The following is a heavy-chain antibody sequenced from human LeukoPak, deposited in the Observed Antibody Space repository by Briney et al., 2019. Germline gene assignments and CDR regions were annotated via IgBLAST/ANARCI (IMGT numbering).Heavy chain of an antibody. CDR1: GGSISSYY. CDR2: IYYGGST. CDR3: ARYHRRSYYFDY. J-gene: IGHJ4*02. V-gene: IGHV4-59*01. D-gene: IGHD1-26*01. Sequence: SETLSLTCTVSGGSISSYYWSWIRQPPGKGLEWIGYIYYGGSTSYNPSLKSRVTISVDTSKNQLSLKLSSVTAADTAVYYCARYHRRSYYFDYWGQGTLVTVSS.